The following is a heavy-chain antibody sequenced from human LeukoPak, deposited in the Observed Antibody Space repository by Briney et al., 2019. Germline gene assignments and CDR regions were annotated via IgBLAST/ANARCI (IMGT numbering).Heavy chain of an antibody. D-gene: IGHD3-22*01. CDR2: ISTNSSNI. CDR1: GFTFSTYA. CDR3: ARGGSGYGDYYYFYGMDV. J-gene: IGHJ6*02. Sequence: GGSLRLSCAASGFTFSTYAMNWVRQAPGKGLEWVSYISTNSSNIYYADSVKGRFTISRDNAKNSLYLQMNSLRDEDTAVYYCARGGSGYGDYYYFYGMDVWGQGTTVTVSS. V-gene: IGHV3-48*02.